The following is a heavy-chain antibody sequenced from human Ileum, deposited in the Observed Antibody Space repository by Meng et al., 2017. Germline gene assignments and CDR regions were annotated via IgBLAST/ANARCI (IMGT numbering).Heavy chain of an antibody. J-gene: IGHJ4*02. D-gene: IGHD3-3*01. CDR3: ASGSGSLDY. CDR1: GGSVSSNIAA. Sequence: QVQLQQSGPGLVKPSQTLSLTCAVSGGSVSSNIAAWNWIRQSPLRGLEWLGRTYYRSKWYSEYAVSVKSRISITPDISKNQFSLQMNSVTPEDTAVYYCASGSGSLDYWGPGTLVTVSS. V-gene: IGHV6-1*01. CDR2: TYYRSKWYS.